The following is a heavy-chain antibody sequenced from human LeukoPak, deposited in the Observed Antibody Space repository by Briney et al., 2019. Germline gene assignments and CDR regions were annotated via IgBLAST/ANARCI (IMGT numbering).Heavy chain of an antibody. Sequence: GGSLRLSCAASGFTFSSYAMSWVRQAPGKGLEWVSAISGSGGSTYYADSVKGRFTISRDNSKNTLYLQMNSLRAEDTAVYYCASQNYGDYVSWFDPWGQGTLVTVSS. CDR1: GFTFSSYA. CDR3: ASQNYGDYVSWFDP. CDR2: ISGSGGST. D-gene: IGHD4-17*01. V-gene: IGHV3-23*01. J-gene: IGHJ5*02.